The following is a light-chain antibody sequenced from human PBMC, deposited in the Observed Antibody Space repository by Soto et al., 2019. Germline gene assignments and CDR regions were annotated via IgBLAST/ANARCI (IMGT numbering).Light chain of an antibody. CDR2: QGY. J-gene: IGLJ1*01. V-gene: IGLV2-23*01. Sequence: QSALTQPASVSGSPGQSITISCTGTSSDVGKYNLVSWYQQHPGKAPKVMILQGYKRPSGVSNRFSGSKFGNTAFLTISWPQAEDEAEYYCCAYAATYTNVFGTGTKLTVL. CDR3: CAYAATYTNV. CDR1: SSDVGKYNL.